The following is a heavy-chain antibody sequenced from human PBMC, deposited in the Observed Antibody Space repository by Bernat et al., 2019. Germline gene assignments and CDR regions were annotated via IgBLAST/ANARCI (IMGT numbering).Heavy chain of an antibody. Sequence: VQLLESGGGLVQPGGSLRLSCAASGFTFSSYAMSWVRQAPGKGLEWVAVISYDGSNKYYADSVKGRFTISRDSSKNTVYLQMNTLRADDTAVYYCARDKSDYYDSSGYLYYWGQGSLVTVSS. D-gene: IGHD3-22*01. V-gene: IGHV3-30-3*01. CDR3: ARDKSDYYDSSGYLYY. CDR2: ISYDGSNK. J-gene: IGHJ4*02. CDR1: GFTFSSYA.